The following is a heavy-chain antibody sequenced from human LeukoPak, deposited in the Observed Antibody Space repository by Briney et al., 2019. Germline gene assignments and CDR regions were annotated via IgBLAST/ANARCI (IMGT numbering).Heavy chain of an antibody. Sequence: ASVKVSCKASGYTFTSYDINWVRQATGQGLEWIGWMNPNSGNTGYAQKFQGRVTITRNTSISTAYMELSSLRSEGTAVYYCARGPPMVRGVDYWGQGTLVTVSS. V-gene: IGHV1-8*03. CDR3: ARGPPMVRGVDY. J-gene: IGHJ4*02. CDR2: MNPNSGNT. CDR1: GYTFTSYD. D-gene: IGHD3-10*01.